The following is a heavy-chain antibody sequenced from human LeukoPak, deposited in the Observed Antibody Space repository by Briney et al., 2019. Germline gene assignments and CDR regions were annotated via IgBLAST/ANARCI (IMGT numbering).Heavy chain of an antibody. CDR3: ARDGGRWLQSYYFDF. V-gene: IGHV3-23*01. CDR1: GFTFSRYG. J-gene: IGHJ4*02. Sequence: GGTLRLSCAASGFTFSRYGMSWVRQAPGKGLEWVSAISGSGSSTYYADSVKGRFTISRGNTRSSLYLQMNSLRVEDTGVYYCARDGGRWLQSYYFDFWGQGTVVTVSS. CDR2: ISGSGSST. D-gene: IGHD5-24*01.